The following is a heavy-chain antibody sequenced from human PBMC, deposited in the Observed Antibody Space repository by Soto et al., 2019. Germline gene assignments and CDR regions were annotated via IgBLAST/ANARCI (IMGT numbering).Heavy chain of an antibody. CDR1: GGTFSSYT. Sequence: QVQLVQSGAEVKKPGSSVKVSCKASGGTFSSYTISWVRQAPGQGLEWMGRIIPILGIANYAQKFQGRVTITADKXTSTVYMELSSLRSEDTAVYYCARDQGMYSSSWDYWGQGTLVTVSS. CDR2: IIPILGIA. CDR3: ARDQGMYSSSWDY. J-gene: IGHJ4*02. V-gene: IGHV1-69*08. D-gene: IGHD6-13*01.